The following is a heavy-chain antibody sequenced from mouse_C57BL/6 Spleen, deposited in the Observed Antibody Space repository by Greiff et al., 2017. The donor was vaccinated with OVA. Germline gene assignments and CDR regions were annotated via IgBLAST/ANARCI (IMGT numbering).Heavy chain of an antibody. J-gene: IGHJ1*03. CDR2: ISGGGGNT. D-gene: IGHD2-1*01. V-gene: IGHV5-9*01. Sequence: EVKLVESGGGLVKPGGSLKLSCAASGFTFSSYTMSWVRQTPEKRLEWVATISGGGGNTYYPDSVKGRFTISRDNAKNTLYLQMSSLRSEDTALYYCARQGGNYYYWYFDVWGTGTTVTVSS. CDR1: GFTFSSYT. CDR3: ARQGGNYYYWYFDV.